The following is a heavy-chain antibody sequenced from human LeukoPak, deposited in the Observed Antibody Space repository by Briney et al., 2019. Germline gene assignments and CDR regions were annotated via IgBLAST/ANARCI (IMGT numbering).Heavy chain of an antibody. D-gene: IGHD3-10*01. Sequence: ASVKVSCKASGYTFTSYDINWVRQATGQGLEWMGWMNPNSGNTGYAQKFQGRVTMTRNTSISTAYMELSSLRSEDTAVYYCARSRRITMVRGVIHRLYYYGMDVWGQGTTVTVSS. J-gene: IGHJ6*02. CDR3: ARSRRITMVRGVIHRLYYYGMDV. CDR2: MNPNSGNT. V-gene: IGHV1-8*01. CDR1: GYTFTSYD.